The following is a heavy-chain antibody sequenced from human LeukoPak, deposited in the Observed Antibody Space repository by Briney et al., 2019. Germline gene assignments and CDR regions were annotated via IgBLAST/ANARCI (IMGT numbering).Heavy chain of an antibody. CDR1: GGSISSYY. D-gene: IGHD3-3*01. V-gene: IGHV4-4*07. J-gene: IGHJ6*03. Sequence: SETLSLTCAVSGGSISSYYWSWIRQPAGKGLECIGRIYTSGGTNYNPSLKSRVTMSVDTSKNQFSLKLSSVTAADTAVYYCARTPKSITIFGVVTKYYYMDVWGKGTTVTVSS. CDR3: ARTPKSITIFGVVTKYYYMDV. CDR2: IYTSGGT.